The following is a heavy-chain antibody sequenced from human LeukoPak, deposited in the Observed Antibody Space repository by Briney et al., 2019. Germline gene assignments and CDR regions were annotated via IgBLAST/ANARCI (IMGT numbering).Heavy chain of an antibody. CDR2: ISGSGGST. CDR3: AKGSVAATTDYYYYGMDV. D-gene: IGHD6-19*01. Sequence: GGSLRLSCAASGFIFSSYAMSWVRQAPGKGLEWVSAISGSGGSTYYADSVKGRFTISRDNSKNTLYLQMNSLRAEDTAVYYCAKGSVAATTDYYYYGMDVWGQGTTVTVSS. CDR1: GFIFSSYA. J-gene: IGHJ6*02. V-gene: IGHV3-23*01.